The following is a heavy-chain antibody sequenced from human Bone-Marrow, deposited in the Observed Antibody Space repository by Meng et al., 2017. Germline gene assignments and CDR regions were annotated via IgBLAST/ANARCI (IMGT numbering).Heavy chain of an antibody. J-gene: IGHJ4*02. D-gene: IGHD6-25*01. CDR2: MNPNSGNT. Sequence: ASVKVSCKASGYTFTSYDINWVRQATGQGREWMGWMNPNSGNTDYAQKFQGRVTITRNNSKSTAYMELSSLRSEDTAVYYCARYAARKASFDYWGQGTLVTVSS. CDR1: GYTFTSYD. V-gene: IGHV1-8*03. CDR3: ARYAARKASFDY.